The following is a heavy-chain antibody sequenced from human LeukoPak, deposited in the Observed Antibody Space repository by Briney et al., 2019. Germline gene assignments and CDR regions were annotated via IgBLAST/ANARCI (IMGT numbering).Heavy chain of an antibody. CDR1: GFTFSSYG. D-gene: IGHD3-3*01. Sequence: GGSLRLSCAASGFTFSSYGMHWVRQAPGKGLEWVAVIWYDGSNKYYADSVKGRFTISRDNSKNTLYLQMNSPRAEDTAVYYCARDLIFGVVTRLDVWGQGTTVTVSS. CDR3: ARDLIFGVVTRLDV. CDR2: IWYDGSNK. J-gene: IGHJ6*02. V-gene: IGHV3-33*01.